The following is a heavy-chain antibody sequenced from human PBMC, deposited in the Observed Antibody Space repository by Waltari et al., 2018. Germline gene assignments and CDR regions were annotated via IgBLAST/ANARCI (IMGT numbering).Heavy chain of an antibody. CDR1: GGSISSYY. V-gene: IGHV4-59*01. D-gene: IGHD3-22*01. CDR3: ARVFTNYYDSSGYYSVGYFDY. Sequence: QVQLQESGPGLVKPSETLSLTCPVPGGSISSYYWSWIRQPPGQGLGWIGYIYYSGSTNYNPSLKSRVTISVDTSKNQFSLKLSSVTAADTAVYYCARVFTNYYDSSGYYSVGYFDYWGQGTLVTVSS. CDR2: IYYSGST. J-gene: IGHJ4*02.